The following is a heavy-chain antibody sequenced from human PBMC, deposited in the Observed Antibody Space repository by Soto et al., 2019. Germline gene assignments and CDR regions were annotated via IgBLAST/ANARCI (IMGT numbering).Heavy chain of an antibody. J-gene: IGHJ5*02. V-gene: IGHV1-46*01. CDR1: GYTFTSYY. CDR2: INASGGST. Sequence: ASVKVSCKASGYTFTSYYMHWVRQAPGQGLEWMGIINASGGSTSYAQKFQGRVTMTRDTSTSTVYMELSSLRSEDTAVYYCAKGPTSNEVWFDPWGQGTLVTVSS. CDR3: AKGPTSNEVWFDP.